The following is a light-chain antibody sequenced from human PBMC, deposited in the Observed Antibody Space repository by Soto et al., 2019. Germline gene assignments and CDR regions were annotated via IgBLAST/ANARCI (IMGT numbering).Light chain of an antibody. Sequence: EIVLTQSPATLSLSPGERATLSCRASQSVSSYLAWYQQKPGQAPRLLIYDASNRDTGIPARFSGSGSGTDFTLTISSLEPEDVAVYYCQQRSDWPRRTFGQGTKLEIK. V-gene: IGKV3-11*01. J-gene: IGKJ2*02. CDR1: QSVSSY. CDR3: QQRSDWPRRT. CDR2: DAS.